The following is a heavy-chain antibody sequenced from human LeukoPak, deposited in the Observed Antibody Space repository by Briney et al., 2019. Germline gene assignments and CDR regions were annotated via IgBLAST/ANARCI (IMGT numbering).Heavy chain of an antibody. CDR1: GYTFTGYY. Sequence: ASVKVSCKASGYTFTGYYMHWVRQAPGQGLEWMGWINPNSGGTNYAQKFQGRVTMTRDTSISTACMELSRLRSDDTAVYYCASAAGIAVAGNIDYWGEGTLVTVSS. CDR2: INPNSGGT. D-gene: IGHD6-19*01. V-gene: IGHV1-2*02. CDR3: ASAAGIAVAGNIDY. J-gene: IGHJ4*02.